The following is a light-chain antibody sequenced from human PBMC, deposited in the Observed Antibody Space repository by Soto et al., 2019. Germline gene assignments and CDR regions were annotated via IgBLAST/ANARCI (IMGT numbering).Light chain of an antibody. Sequence: EVVLTQTPGTLSLSPGERATLSCRASQSVTNTYLAWYQQKPGQAPRLLIYGASRRATGVPDRFIGSGSGTDFTLTISRLEPADFALYYCQHYGAAPITFGQGTRLEI. J-gene: IGKJ5*01. CDR1: QSVTNTY. CDR3: QHYGAAPIT. CDR2: GAS. V-gene: IGKV3-20*01.